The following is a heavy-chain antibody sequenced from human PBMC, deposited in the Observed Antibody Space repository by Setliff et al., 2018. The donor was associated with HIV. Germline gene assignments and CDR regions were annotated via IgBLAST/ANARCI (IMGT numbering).Heavy chain of an antibody. J-gene: IGHJ4*02. CDR1: GGSITSDTYH. CDR3: ATYAGNGGGKGY. Sequence: SETLSLTCTVSGGSITSDTYHYSWLRQTAGKGLEWIGQTSSSGSTKCNPSLKSRVTISVDTSKNQFSLTLSSVTAADTAMYYCATYAGNGGGKGYWGQGTLVTVSS. V-gene: IGHV4-61*09. D-gene: IGHD2-21*01. CDR2: TSSSGST.